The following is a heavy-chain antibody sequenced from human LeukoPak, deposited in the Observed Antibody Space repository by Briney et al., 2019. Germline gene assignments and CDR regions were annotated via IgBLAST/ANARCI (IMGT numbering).Heavy chain of an antibody. D-gene: IGHD1-26*01. CDR2: IYSGGST. Sequence: GGSLRLSCAASGFTVSSNYMSWVRQAPGKGLEWVSVIYSGGSTYYADSVKGRFTISRDNSKNTLYLQMNSLRAEDTAVYYCARDAFPLSVGATTPLAFDPWGQGTLVTVSS. CDR1: GFTVSSNY. J-gene: IGHJ5*02. V-gene: IGHV3-66*01. CDR3: ARDAFPLSVGATTPLAFDP.